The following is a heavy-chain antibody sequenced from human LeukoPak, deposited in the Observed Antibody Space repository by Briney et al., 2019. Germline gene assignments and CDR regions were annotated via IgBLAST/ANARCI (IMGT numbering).Heavy chain of an antibody. V-gene: IGHV3-7*01. J-gene: IGHJ4*02. Sequence: GGSLRLSCAVSGFTLSSYWMSWVRQSPEKGLEWVANIKEDGSEKYYVDSVKGRFTISRDNAKNSLYLQMNSLRAEDTAVYFCARARATGELDCWGQGTLVTVSS. D-gene: IGHD1-26*01. CDR2: IKEDGSEK. CDR3: ARARATGELDC. CDR1: GFTLSSYW.